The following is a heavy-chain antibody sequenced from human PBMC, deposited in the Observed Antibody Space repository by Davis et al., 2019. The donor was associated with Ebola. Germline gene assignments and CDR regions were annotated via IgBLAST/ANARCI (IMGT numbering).Heavy chain of an antibody. Sequence: GGSLRLSCAASGFTFSSYDMHWVRQAPGKGLEWVAFISYDGRNKYYGESVKGRFTISRDNSKNTLYLQMNSLRAEDTAVYYCARDSSGYYATYWYWGQGTLVTVSS. J-gene: IGHJ4*02. CDR1: GFTFSSYD. CDR3: ARDSSGYYATYWY. CDR2: ISYDGRNK. D-gene: IGHD3-22*01. V-gene: IGHV3-30*04.